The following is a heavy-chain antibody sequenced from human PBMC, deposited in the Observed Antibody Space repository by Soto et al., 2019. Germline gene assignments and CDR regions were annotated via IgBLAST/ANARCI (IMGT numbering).Heavy chain of an antibody. D-gene: IGHD2-8*01. J-gene: IGHJ4*01. Sequence: GGSLRLSCAASRFTLSNAWVGWVRHAPGKGLEWVGRIKNKIEGGTTDYAAPVKGRFTISRDDSKNMLYLQMNSLITNATAVYYCVPNWNFDYWGQGTLVTVSS. V-gene: IGHV3-15*01. CDR3: VPNWNFDY. CDR1: RFTLSNAW. CDR2: IKNKIEGGTT.